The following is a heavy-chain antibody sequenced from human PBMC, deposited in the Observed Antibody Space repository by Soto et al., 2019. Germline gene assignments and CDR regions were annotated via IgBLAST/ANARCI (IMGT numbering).Heavy chain of an antibody. CDR3: ARSPPGDSKTNWFDS. D-gene: IGHD4-4*01. CDR1: GYTFTDYY. Sequence: QVQLVQSGAEVKKPGASVKVSCKASGYTFTDYYIHWVRQAPGQGLEWMGWINPNSGGTNYAQKFQGRVTMTRDTPISTAYMELSRLRSDDTAVYYCARSPPGDSKTNWFDSWGQGTLVTVSS. V-gene: IGHV1-2*02. CDR2: INPNSGGT. J-gene: IGHJ5*01.